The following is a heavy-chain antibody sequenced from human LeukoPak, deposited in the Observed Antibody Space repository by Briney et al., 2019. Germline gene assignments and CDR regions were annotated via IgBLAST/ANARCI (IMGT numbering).Heavy chain of an antibody. CDR1: GFTVSSNY. CDR2: IYSGGST. Sequence: GGSLRLSCAASGFTVSSNYMSWVRQAPGKGLEWVSVIYSGGSTYYADSVKGRFTISRDNSKNTLFLQMNSLRAEDTAVYYCAKDTYYYSNSGYYVFDYWGQGTLVTVSS. V-gene: IGHV3-53*05. J-gene: IGHJ4*02. D-gene: IGHD3-22*01. CDR3: AKDTYYYSNSGYYVFDY.